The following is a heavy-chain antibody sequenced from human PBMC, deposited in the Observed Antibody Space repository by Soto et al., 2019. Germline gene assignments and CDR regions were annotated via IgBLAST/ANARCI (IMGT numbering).Heavy chain of an antibody. CDR1: GFTFSDYY. Sequence: VQLVESGGGLVKPGGSLRLSCAASGFTFSDYYMSWIRQAPGKGLAWVSYISSSGSTIYYADSVKGRFTISRDNAKNSLYLQMNSLRAEDTAVYYCARASGYCSSTSCYSRYYYYYYMDVWGKGTTVTVSS. CDR2: ISSSGSTI. D-gene: IGHD2-2*02. V-gene: IGHV3-11*01. CDR3: ARASGYCSSTSCYSRYYYYYYMDV. J-gene: IGHJ6*03.